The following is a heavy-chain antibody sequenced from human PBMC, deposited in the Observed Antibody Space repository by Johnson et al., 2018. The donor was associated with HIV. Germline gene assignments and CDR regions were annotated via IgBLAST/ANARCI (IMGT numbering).Heavy chain of an antibody. J-gene: IGHJ3*02. CDR3: ASSRRGQRLVPLAFDI. Sequence: MQLVESGGGLVQPGGSLRLSCAASGFTVSSNYMSWVRQAPGKGLEWVSVIYSGGSTYYADSVKGRFTISRDNSKNTLYLQMNSLRAEDTAVYYCASSRRGQRLVPLAFDIWGQGTMVTVSS. CDR1: GFTVSSNY. V-gene: IGHV3-66*02. D-gene: IGHD6-13*01. CDR2: IYSGGST.